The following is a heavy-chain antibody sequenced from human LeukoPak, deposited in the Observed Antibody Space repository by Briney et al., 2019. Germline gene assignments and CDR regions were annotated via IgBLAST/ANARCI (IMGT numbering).Heavy chain of an antibody. CDR2: ISGSSSTI. Sequence: TGGSLRLSCVASGFSFSSYSMNWVRQASGKGLEWVSFISGSSSTIDYADSVKGRFTISRDNGKNSLFLHMNSLRAEDTAVYYCARTNTTSSEDYWGQGTLVTVSS. V-gene: IGHV3-48*01. D-gene: IGHD6-6*01. CDR1: GFSFSSYS. CDR3: ARTNTTSSEDY. J-gene: IGHJ4*02.